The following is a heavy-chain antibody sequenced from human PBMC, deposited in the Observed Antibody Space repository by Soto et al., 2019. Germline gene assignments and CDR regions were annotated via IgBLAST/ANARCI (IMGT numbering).Heavy chain of an antibody. CDR2: IWYDGSNK. V-gene: IGHV3-33*01. CDR1: GFTFSSHG. J-gene: IGHJ4*02. CDR3: ARWGHGKRPDS. D-gene: IGHD7-27*01. Sequence: QGQLVESEGRVVQPGRSLRLSCAASGFTFSSHGMHWVRQAPGKGLEWVAVIWYDGSNKYYADSVKGRFTISRDNSQNTLFLQMNSLRVEDTAVYYCARWGHGKRPDSWGQGTLVTVSS.